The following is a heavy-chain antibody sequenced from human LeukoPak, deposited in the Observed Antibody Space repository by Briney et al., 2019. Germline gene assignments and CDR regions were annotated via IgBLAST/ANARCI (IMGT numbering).Heavy chain of an antibody. CDR3: ARSSEGRYYYDSSGFCYYYMDV. CDR1: GGSFSGYY. V-gene: IGHV4-59*01. Sequence: SETLSLTCAVYGGSFSGYYLSWIRQPPGKGLEWIGYIYYSGSTYYNPSLRSRVTISVDTSKNQFSLKMSSVTAADTAVYYCARSSEGRYYYDSSGFCYYYMDVWGKGTTVTISS. D-gene: IGHD3-22*01. CDR2: IYYSGST. J-gene: IGHJ6*03.